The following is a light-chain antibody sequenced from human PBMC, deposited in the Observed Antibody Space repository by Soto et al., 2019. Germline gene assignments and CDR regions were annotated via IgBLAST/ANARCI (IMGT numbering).Light chain of an antibody. Sequence: EIVLTQSPATLSLSPGERATLSCRASLSVSSYLAWYQQKPGQAPRLLIYDASNRATGIPARFSGSGSGADFTLTISSLEPEDFAVYYCQQRSNWPRTFGQGTKVEIK. CDR3: QQRSNWPRT. CDR1: LSVSSY. CDR2: DAS. V-gene: IGKV3-11*01. J-gene: IGKJ1*01.